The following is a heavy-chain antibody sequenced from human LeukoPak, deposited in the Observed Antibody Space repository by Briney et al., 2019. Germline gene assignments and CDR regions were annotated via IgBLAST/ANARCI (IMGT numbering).Heavy chain of an antibody. V-gene: IGHV3-23*01. CDR1: GFTFSSYA. Sequence: GGSLRLSCAASGFTFSSYAMSWVRQAPGKGLEWVSAINGRGGSTYYADSVKGRFTISRDNSKNTLYLQMNSLRAEDAAVYYCARGGAAAGTDYWGHGTLVTVSS. D-gene: IGHD6-13*01. J-gene: IGHJ4*01. CDR3: ARGGAAAGTDY. CDR2: INGRGGST.